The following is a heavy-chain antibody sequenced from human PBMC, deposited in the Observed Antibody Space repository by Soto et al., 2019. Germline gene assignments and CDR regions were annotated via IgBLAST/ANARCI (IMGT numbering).Heavy chain of an antibody. Sequence: EVQLVESGGGLVKPGGSLRLSCAASGFTFSSYSMNWVRQAPGKGLEWVSSISSSSSYIYYAASVKGRFTISRDNAKNSLYLQMNSLRAEDTAVYYCARGTWGLDIVVVVAAFGFPVDYWGQGTLVTVSS. V-gene: IGHV3-21*01. D-gene: IGHD2-15*01. CDR3: ARGTWGLDIVVVVAAFGFPVDY. CDR1: GFTFSSYS. J-gene: IGHJ4*02. CDR2: ISSSSSYI.